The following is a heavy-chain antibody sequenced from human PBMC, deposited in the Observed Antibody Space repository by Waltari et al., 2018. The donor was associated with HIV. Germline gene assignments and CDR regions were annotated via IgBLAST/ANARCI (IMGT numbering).Heavy chain of an antibody. V-gene: IGHV3-15*01. Sequence: EVHLVDSGGGLVKPGGSLRVSCTVSGFTFINAWMSWVRQAPGKGLGWLGRIKSKNDGETIDYAAPVKDRFTILRDDSKHTLYLEMSSLKIEDTGIYYCVTDAVAVPLDTAYWGQGTLVTVSS. CDR2: IKSKNDGETI. D-gene: IGHD2-21*01. J-gene: IGHJ4*02. CDR3: VTDAVAVPLDTAY. CDR1: GFTFINAW.